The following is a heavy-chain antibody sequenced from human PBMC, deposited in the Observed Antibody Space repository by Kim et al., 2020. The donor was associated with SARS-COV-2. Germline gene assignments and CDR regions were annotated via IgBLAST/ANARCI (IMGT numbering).Heavy chain of an antibody. CDR2: IKQDGSEK. CDR3: ARGFTIFGVVKAANYGMDV. D-gene: IGHD3-3*01. V-gene: IGHV3-7*01. CDR1: GFTFSSYW. Sequence: GGSLRLSCAASGFTFSSYWMSWVRQAPGKGLEWVANIKQDGSEKYYVDSVKGRFTISRDNAKNSLYLQVNSLRAEDTAVYYCARGFTIFGVVKAANYGMDVWGQGTTVTVSS. J-gene: IGHJ6*02.